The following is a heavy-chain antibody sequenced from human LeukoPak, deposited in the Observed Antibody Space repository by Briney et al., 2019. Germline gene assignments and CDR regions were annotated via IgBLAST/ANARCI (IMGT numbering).Heavy chain of an antibody. CDR1: GYTLTELS. V-gene: IGHV1-24*01. CDR2: FDPEDGET. J-gene: IGHJ3*02. CDR3: ASNADSSKGGAFDI. D-gene: IGHD3-22*01. Sequence: ASVKVSCKVSGYTLTELSMHWVRQAPGKGLEWMGGFDPEDGETIYAQKFQGRVTMTEDTSTDTAYMELSSLRSEDTAVYYCASNADSSKGGAFDIWGQGTMVTVSS.